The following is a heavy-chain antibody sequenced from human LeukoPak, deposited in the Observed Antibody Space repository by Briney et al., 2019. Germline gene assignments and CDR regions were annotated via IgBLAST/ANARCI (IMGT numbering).Heavy chain of an antibody. J-gene: IGHJ5*02. CDR1: GYTFTSYG. CDR3: AREGGAPYNWFDT. CDR2: ISAYNGNT. D-gene: IGHD3-16*01. Sequence: ASVKVSCKASGYTFTSYGISWGRQAPGHGLGWMGWISAYNGNTNYAQTLKGRVTMTTDTSTSPAYMELRSLRSDDTAVYYCAREGGAPYNWFDTWGQGTLVTVSS. V-gene: IGHV1-18*01.